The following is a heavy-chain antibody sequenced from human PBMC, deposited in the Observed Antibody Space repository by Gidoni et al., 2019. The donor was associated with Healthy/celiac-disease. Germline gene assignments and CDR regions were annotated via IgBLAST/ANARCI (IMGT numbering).Heavy chain of an antibody. Sequence: QVHLVESGGGLVQPGRSLRLSCAASGFTFSSYAMPWVRQAPGKGLEWVAVISYDGSNKYYADSVKGRFTIARDNSKNTLYLQMNSLRAEDTAVYYCARGGYPHWFDPWGQGTLVTVSS. J-gene: IGHJ5*02. CDR2: ISYDGSNK. CDR1: GFTFSSYA. V-gene: IGHV3-30-3*01. CDR3: ARGGYPHWFDP. D-gene: IGHD6-25*01.